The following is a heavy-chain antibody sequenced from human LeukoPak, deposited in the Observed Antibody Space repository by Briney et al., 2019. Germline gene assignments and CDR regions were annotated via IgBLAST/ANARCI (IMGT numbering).Heavy chain of an antibody. CDR2: VKQGGSEK. V-gene: IGHV3-7*03. D-gene: IGHD3-22*01. CDR1: GFVFSDYW. CDR3: ARGTDLDASGYVDY. Sequence: GGSLRLSCAASGFVFSDYWMTWVRQTPRKGLEWVANVKQGGSEKAYVDSVKGRFTISRDNAKNSLYLQMNSLRAEDTGVYYCARGTDLDASGYVDYWGQGTLVTVSS. J-gene: IGHJ4*02.